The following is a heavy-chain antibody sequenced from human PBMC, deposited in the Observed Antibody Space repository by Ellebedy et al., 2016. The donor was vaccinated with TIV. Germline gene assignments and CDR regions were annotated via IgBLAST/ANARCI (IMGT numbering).Heavy chain of an antibody. Sequence: MPSETLSLTCTVSGGPISSYYWSWIRQPPGKGLEWIGYIYYGGTTIHNPSLKSRVTILIDTSKNQFSLKLTSVTAADTAVYYCARRGPGRWFDPWGQGTLVTVSS. V-gene: IGHV4-59*08. CDR2: IYYGGTT. J-gene: IGHJ5*02. CDR1: GGPISSYY. CDR3: ARRGPGRWFDP.